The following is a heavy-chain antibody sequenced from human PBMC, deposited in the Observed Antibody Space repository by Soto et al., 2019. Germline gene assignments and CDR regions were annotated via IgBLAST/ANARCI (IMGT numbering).Heavy chain of an antibody. Sequence: PGGSLGLSCVASGFTFSTYAMSWVRQAPGKGLEWVSSISGSGSKAYYADSVKGRFTISRDDSKSTLYLQMNSLRAEDTAVYYCARDPSHAYYTLFYYYDYWGQGALVTVS. CDR3: ARDPSHAYYTLFYYYDY. CDR2: ISGSGSKA. V-gene: IGHV3-23*01. D-gene: IGHD1-26*01. J-gene: IGHJ4*02. CDR1: GFTFSTYA.